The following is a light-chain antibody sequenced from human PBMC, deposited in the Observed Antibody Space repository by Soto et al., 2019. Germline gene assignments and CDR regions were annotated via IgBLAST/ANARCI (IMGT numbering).Light chain of an antibody. V-gene: IGKV3-20*01. Sequence: DIVMTQSPATLSVCPGERATVSCRASQSFSSNLAWYQQKPGQAPRLLIYGVSSRATGIPDRFSGSGSGTDFTLTISRLEPEDFALYYCQQYDSSPPTFGQGTKVDIK. CDR1: QSFSSN. CDR2: GVS. CDR3: QQYDSSPPT. J-gene: IGKJ1*01.